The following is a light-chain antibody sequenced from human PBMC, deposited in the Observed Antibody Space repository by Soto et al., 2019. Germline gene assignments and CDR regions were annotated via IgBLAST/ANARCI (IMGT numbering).Light chain of an antibody. CDR2: EVS. J-gene: IGLJ2*01. CDR3: SSYTRSTTLNVR. Sequence: QSVLTQPASVSGSHGQSITISCTGTSSDVGGYKYVSWYQQHPGKVPKLMIYEVSNRPSGVSNRFSGSKSGNTASLSISGLQAEDEAEYYCSSYTRSTTLNVRFGGGPKLTVL. CDR1: SSDVGGYKY. V-gene: IGLV2-14*01.